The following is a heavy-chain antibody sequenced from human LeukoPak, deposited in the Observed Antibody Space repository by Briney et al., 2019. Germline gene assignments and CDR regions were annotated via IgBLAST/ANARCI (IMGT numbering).Heavy chain of an antibody. CDR2: ISSSVSTI. J-gene: IGHJ4*02. V-gene: IGHV3-48*03. Sequence: GGSLRLSCAASGFTFSSYEMNWVRQAPGKGLEWVSYISSSVSTIYYADSVKGRFTISRDNAKNSLYLQMNSLRAEDTAVYYCARARKNHYGSGSYYPFDYWGQGTLVTVSS. CDR1: GFTFSSYE. CDR3: ARARKNHYGSGSYYPFDY. D-gene: IGHD3-10*01.